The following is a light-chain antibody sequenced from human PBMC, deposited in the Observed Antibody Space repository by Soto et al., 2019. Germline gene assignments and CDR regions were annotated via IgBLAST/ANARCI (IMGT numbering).Light chain of an antibody. Sequence: EVVLTHSPSTLSVSPGERATFSCRASQNIATNLAWYQQKPGQAHSLLIYGASNRATGIPARFSAGGSGTEFTLTISGLQSEDFGVYYCQQYNFWPYTFGQGTKLEIK. CDR3: QQYNFWPYT. J-gene: IGKJ2*01. CDR1: QNIATN. CDR2: GAS. V-gene: IGKV3-15*01.